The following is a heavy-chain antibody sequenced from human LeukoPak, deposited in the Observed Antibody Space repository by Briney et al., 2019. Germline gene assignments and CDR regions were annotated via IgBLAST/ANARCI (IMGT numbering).Heavy chain of an antibody. Sequence: GGSLRLSCAASGFTFSSYDMHWVRQATGKGLEWVSAIGTAGDTYYPGSVKGRFTISRENAKNSLYLQMNSLRAGDTAVYYCARAYIEQQPPPYYGMDVWGQGTTVTVSS. CDR1: GFTFSSYD. CDR3: ARAYIEQQPPPYYGMDV. V-gene: IGHV3-13*04. CDR2: IGTAGDT. D-gene: IGHD6-13*01. J-gene: IGHJ6*02.